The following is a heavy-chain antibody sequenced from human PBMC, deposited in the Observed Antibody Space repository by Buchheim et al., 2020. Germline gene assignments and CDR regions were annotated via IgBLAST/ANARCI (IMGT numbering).Heavy chain of an antibody. D-gene: IGHD2-8*01. J-gene: IGHJ4*02. CDR2: ISYDGSNK. Sequence: QVQLVESGGGVVQPGRSPRLSCAASGFTFSSYGMHWVRQAPGKGLEWVAVISYDGSNKYYADSVKGRFTISRDNSKNTLYLQMNSLRAEDTAVYYCAKGWAVMVYANPFDYWGQGTL. V-gene: IGHV3-30*18. CDR1: GFTFSSYG. CDR3: AKGWAVMVYANPFDY.